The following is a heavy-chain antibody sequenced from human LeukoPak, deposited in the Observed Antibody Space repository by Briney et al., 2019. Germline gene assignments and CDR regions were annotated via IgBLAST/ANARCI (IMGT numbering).Heavy chain of an antibody. Sequence: PGGSLRLSCAASGFTFSSYWMSWVRQAPGKGLEWVANIKQDGSEKYYVDSVKGRFTISRDNAKNSLYLQMNSLRAEDTAVYYCARGFVDTAMASAHDYWGQGTLVTVSS. CDR2: IKQDGSEK. CDR3: ARGFVDTAMASAHDY. J-gene: IGHJ4*02. D-gene: IGHD5-18*01. CDR1: GFTFSSYW. V-gene: IGHV3-7*01.